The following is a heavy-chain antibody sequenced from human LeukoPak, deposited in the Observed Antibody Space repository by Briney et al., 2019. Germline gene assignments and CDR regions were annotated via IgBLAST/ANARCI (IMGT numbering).Heavy chain of an antibody. CDR2: INPNSGGT. J-gene: IGHJ4*02. CDR1: GYTLTAYY. Sequence: ASVKVSCKASGYTLTAYYMHWVRQAPGQGLEWMGWINPNSGGTNYAQKFQGRVTMTRDTSISTAYMELSRLKSDDTAFYYCAKYYYDSYEGYYFDYWGQGTLVTVSS. D-gene: IGHD3-22*01. V-gene: IGHV1-2*02. CDR3: AKYYYDSYEGYYFDY.